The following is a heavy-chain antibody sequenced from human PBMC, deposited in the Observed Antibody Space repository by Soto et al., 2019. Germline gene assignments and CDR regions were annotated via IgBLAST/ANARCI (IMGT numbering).Heavy chain of an antibody. CDR1: GGSVDIGIYY. CDR3: TRGGYAYQNGQ. V-gene: IGHV4-61*01. D-gene: IGHD5-12*01. Sequence: SETLSLTCTVPGGSVDIGIYYWSWIRQPPGKGLEWIGLIHYSGSTNYNRSLTSGVTMSVDTPKNQFSLKLTSVNAPDTAVYYCTRGGYAYQNGQWGQRTLVTVSS. J-gene: IGHJ4*01. CDR2: IHYSGST.